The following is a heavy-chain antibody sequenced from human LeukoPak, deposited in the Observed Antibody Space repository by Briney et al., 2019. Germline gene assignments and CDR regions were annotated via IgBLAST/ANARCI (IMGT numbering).Heavy chain of an antibody. Sequence: GGSLRLSCAASGFTFSSYGMHWVRQAPGKGLEWVAFIRYDGSNKYYADSVKGRFTISRDNSKNTLYLQMNSLRAEDTAVYYCAKGRRVQYSGYDDNWFDPWGQGTLVTVSS. V-gene: IGHV3-30*02. CDR3: AKGRRVQYSGYDDNWFDP. J-gene: IGHJ5*02. D-gene: IGHD5-12*01. CDR2: IRYDGSNK. CDR1: GFTFSSYG.